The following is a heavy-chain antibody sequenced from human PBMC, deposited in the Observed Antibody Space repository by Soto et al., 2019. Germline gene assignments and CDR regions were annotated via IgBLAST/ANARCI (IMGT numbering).Heavy chain of an antibody. CDR2: IHPSGGGT. J-gene: IGHJ6*02. V-gene: IGHV1-46*02. Sequence: ASVKVSCKPSGYTFNTYYLHWVRQAPGQALEWMGGIHPSGGGTTYAQKFLGRVTVTTDTSTSTVHMEVRSLRSDDTAVYYCAREGVAPYYYYGMDVWGQGTPVTVSS. D-gene: IGHD5-12*01. CDR3: AREGVAPYYYYGMDV. CDR1: GYTFNTYY.